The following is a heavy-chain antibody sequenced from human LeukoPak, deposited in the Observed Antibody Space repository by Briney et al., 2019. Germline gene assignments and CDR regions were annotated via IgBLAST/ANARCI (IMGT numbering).Heavy chain of an antibody. J-gene: IGHJ3*02. CDR2: INHSGST. Sequence: SETLSLTCAVYGGSFSGYYWSWIRQPPGKGLEWIGEINHSGSTNYNPSLKSRVTISVDTSKNQFSLKLSSVTAADTAVYYCARGANRLYCSGTSSIPRRCGAFDIWGQGTMVTVSS. CDR3: ARGANRLYCSGTSSIPRRCGAFDI. CDR1: GGSFSGYY. V-gene: IGHV4-34*01. D-gene: IGHD2-2*01.